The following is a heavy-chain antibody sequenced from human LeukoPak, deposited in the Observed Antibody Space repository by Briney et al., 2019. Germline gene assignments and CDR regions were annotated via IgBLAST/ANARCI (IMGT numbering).Heavy chain of an antibody. J-gene: IGHJ3*02. CDR2: IYTSGST. CDR3: ARVTYSYGYVADAFDI. V-gene: IGHV4-4*07. D-gene: IGHD5-18*01. Sequence: IYTSGSTNYNPSLKSRVTMSVDTSKNQFSLKLSSVTAADTAVYYCARVTYSYGYVADAFDIWGQGTMVTVSS.